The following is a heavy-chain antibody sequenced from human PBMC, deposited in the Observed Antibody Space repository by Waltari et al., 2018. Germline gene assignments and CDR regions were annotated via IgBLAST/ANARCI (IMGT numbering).Heavy chain of an antibody. J-gene: IGHJ4*02. CDR3: ARGSGSYPLDY. CDR2: INHSGST. CDR1: GGSFSGYY. Sequence: QVQLQQWGAGLLKPSETLSLTCDVYGGSFSGYYWSWIRQPPGKGLEWIGEINHSGSTNYNPSLKSRVTISVDTSKNQFSLKLSSVTAADTAVYYCARGSGSYPLDYWGQGTLVTVSS. V-gene: IGHV4-34*01. D-gene: IGHD1-26*01.